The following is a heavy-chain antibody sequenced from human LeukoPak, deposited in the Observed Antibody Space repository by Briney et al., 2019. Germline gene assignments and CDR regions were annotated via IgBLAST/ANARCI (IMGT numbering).Heavy chain of an antibody. D-gene: IGHD3-10*01. Sequence: SETLSLTCTVSGGSISSYNWSWIRQSPGQGLECIGYIHYTRSTNYNPSLKSRVTISVETTKNQFSLKLKSVTAADTAVYYCARGGYYGSGNDFRFDPWGQGTLVTVSS. CDR3: ARGGYYGSGNDFRFDP. CDR1: GGSISSYN. V-gene: IGHV4-59*01. J-gene: IGHJ5*02. CDR2: IHYTRST.